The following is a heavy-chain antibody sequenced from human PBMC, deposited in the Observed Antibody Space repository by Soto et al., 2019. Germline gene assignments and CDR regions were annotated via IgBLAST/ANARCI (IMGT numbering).Heavy chain of an antibody. CDR2: ISGSGGST. CDR3: AKSWTSITGTPNWFDP. Sequence: PGGSLRLSCAASGFNFISYAMSWVRQAPGKGLEWVSAISGSGGSTYYADSVKGRFTISRDNSKNTLYLQMNSLRAEDTAVYYCAKSWTSITGTPNWFDPWGQGTLVTVSS. J-gene: IGHJ5*02. V-gene: IGHV3-23*01. D-gene: IGHD1-20*01. CDR1: GFNFISYA.